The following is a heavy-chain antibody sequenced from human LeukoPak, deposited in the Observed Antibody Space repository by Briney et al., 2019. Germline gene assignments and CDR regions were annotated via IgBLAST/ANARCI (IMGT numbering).Heavy chain of an antibody. CDR2: IYYSGST. CDR3: ARGIGGGSWPYYYYGMDV. Sequence: SETLSLTCTVSGGSISSYYWSWIRQPLGKGLEWNGYIYYSGSTNYNPSLKSRVTISVDTSKNQFSLKLSSVTAADTAVYYCARGIGGGSWPYYYYGMDVWGQGTTVTVSS. J-gene: IGHJ6*02. D-gene: IGHD2-15*01. V-gene: IGHV4-59*01. CDR1: GGSISSYY.